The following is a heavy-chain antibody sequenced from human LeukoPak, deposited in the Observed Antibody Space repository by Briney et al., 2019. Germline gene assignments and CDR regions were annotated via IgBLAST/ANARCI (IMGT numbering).Heavy chain of an antibody. CDR1: GYTFTISG. V-gene: IGHV1-18*01. Sequence: ASVTVSCKASGYTFTISGISWVRQAPGQGLEWMGRISTYNGDTNYAEKLQGRVTMTTATSTSTAYMELRSLRSDDTAVYYGAIGGVVVPDNYYYYYMDVWGEGTTVAVSS. CDR2: ISTYNGDT. J-gene: IGHJ6*03. D-gene: IGHD2-15*01. CDR3: AIGGVVVPDNYYYYYMDV.